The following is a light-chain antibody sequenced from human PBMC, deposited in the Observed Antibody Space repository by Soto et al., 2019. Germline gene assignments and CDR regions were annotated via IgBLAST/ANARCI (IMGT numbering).Light chain of an antibody. CDR3: RPSGRNYPYLV. CDR2: EVN. J-gene: IGLJ3*02. CDR1: SSDIGGYNS. V-gene: IGLV2-8*01. Sequence: QSALTQPPSASGSPGQSVTISCTGTSSDIGGYNSVSWYQQHPGKAPRLMIYEVNKRPSGVPDRFSGSKSGYTASLTVSGLQAWGWGFFFCRPSGRNYPYLVFGGRTQVTVL.